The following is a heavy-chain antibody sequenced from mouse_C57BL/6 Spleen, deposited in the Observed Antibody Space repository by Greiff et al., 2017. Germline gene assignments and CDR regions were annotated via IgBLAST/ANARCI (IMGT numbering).Heavy chain of an antibody. J-gene: IGHJ3*01. CDR2: INPGSGGT. V-gene: IGHV1-54*01. CDR1: GYAFTNYL. D-gene: IGHD3-3*01. CDR3: ARSRGDGGFAY. Sequence: VQLQQSGAELVRPGTSVKVSCKASGYAFTNYLIEWVKQRPGQGLEWIGVINPGSGGTNYNEKFKGKATLTADKSSSTAYMQRSSLTSEDSAVYFCARSRGDGGFAYWGQGTLVTVSA.